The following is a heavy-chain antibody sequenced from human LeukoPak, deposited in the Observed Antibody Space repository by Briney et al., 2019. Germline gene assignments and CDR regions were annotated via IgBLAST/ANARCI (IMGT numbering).Heavy chain of an antibody. J-gene: IGHJ4*02. CDR1: GGTFSSYA. V-gene: IGHV3-30*04. D-gene: IGHD2-15*01. Sequence: SCKASGGTFSSYAMHWVRQAPGKGLEWVAVISYDGSNKYYADSVKGRFTISRDNSKNTLYLQMNSLRAEDTAVYYCARGHCSGGSCFDYWGQGTLVTVSS. CDR2: ISYDGSNK. CDR3: ARGHCSGGSCFDY.